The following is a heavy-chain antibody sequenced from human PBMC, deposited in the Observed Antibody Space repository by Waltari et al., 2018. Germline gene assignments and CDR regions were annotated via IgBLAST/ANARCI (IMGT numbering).Heavy chain of an antibody. V-gene: IGHV1-24*01. D-gene: IGHD4-17*01. CDR2: CDPEEGET. J-gene: IGHJ6*02. CDR3: ATVRYGDYESYYYGMDV. CDR1: GYTLTELS. Sequence: QVQLVQSGAEVKKPGASVKVSCKVSGYTLTELSMHWVRQAPGKGLEWMGGCDPEEGETIYAQKCQGRVTMTEDTSTDTAYMELSSLRSEDTAVYYCATVRYGDYESYYYGMDVWGQGTTVTVSS.